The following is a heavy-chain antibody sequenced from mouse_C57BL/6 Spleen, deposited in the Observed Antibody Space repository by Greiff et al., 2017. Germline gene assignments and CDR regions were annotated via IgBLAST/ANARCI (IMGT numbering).Heavy chain of an antibody. Sequence: VQLQQSGAELVRPGASVKLSCTASGFNIKDYYMHWVKQRHEQGLEWIGRIDPDDGDTDYAQKFKGKATMTADTSSNTAYLQLSSLTSEDTAVYYCTTLLLYYAMDYWGQGTSVTVSS. V-gene: IGHV14-1*01. CDR3: TTLLLYYAMDY. CDR1: GFNIKDYY. J-gene: IGHJ4*01. CDR2: IDPDDGDT.